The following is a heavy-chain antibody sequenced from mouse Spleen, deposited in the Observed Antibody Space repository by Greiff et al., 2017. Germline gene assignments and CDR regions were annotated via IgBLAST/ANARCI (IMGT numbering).Heavy chain of an antibody. CDR2: INPGSGGT. V-gene: IGHV1-54*01. CDR3: ARLTTATDYAMDY. Sequence: QVQLKESGAELVRPGTSVKVSCKASGYAFTNYLIEWVKQRPGQGLEWIGVINPGSGGTNYNEKFKGKATLTADKSSSTAYMQLSSLTSEDSAVYFCARLTTATDYAMDYWGQGTSVTVSS. J-gene: IGHJ4*01. CDR1: GYAFTNYL. D-gene: IGHD1-2*01.